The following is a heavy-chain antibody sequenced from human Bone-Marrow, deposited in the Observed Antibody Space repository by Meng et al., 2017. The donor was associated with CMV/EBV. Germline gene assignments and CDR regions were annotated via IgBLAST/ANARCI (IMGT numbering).Heavy chain of an antibody. CDR1: GYTLTELS. CDR3: ATGWLQFGY. V-gene: IGHV1-24*01. CDR2: FDPEDGET. D-gene: IGHD5-24*01. Sequence: QVQLVQSGAGGKKPGASVKVSCKVSGYTLTELSMHWLRQATGKGLAWMGGFDPEDGETIYAQKFQGRVTMTEDTSTDTAYMVLSSLSSEDTAVYYCATGWLQFGYWGQGTLVTVSS. J-gene: IGHJ4*02.